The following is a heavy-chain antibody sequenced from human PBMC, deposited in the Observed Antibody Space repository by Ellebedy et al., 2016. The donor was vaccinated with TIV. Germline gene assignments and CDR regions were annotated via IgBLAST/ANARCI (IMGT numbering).Heavy chain of an antibody. V-gene: IGHV4-59*01. CDR3: ARDQRGSYDY. CDR2: ISNTGRT. D-gene: IGHD3-10*01. Sequence: MPSETLSLTCTVSGASISTSYWSRIRQTPGKGLEWIGHISNTGRTNYNPSLQSRVTISVDTSRNQLSLKLTSVTAADTAVYYCARDQRGSYDYWGQGTLITVSS. J-gene: IGHJ4*02. CDR1: GASISTSY.